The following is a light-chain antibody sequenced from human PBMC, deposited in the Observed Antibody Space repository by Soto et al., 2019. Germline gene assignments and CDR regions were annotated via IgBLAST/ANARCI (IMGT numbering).Light chain of an antibody. CDR1: QGVTNH. Sequence: DIQMTQSPSSLSASVGDRVTITCRASQGVTNHLAWYQQKPGEAPKRLVYDVSSLQSGVPSRFSGSGSGTEFTLTIISLQPEDLETYYCLQHNGFPWTFGQGTKVEMK. CDR2: DVS. J-gene: IGKJ1*01. V-gene: IGKV1-17*01. CDR3: LQHNGFPWT.